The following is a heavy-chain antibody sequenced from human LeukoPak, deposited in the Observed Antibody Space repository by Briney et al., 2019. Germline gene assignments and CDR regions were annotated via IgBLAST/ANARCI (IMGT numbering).Heavy chain of an antibody. V-gene: IGHV3-11*01. D-gene: IGHD2-15*01. CDR3: ARDIVVVVAAKYYYYGMDV. CDR1: GFTFSDYY. Sequence: GGSLRLSCAASGFTFSDYYMSWIRQAPGKGLEWVSYISSSGSTIYYADSVKGRFTIYRDNAKNSLYLQMNSLRAEDTAVYYCARDIVVVVAAKYYYYGMDVWGQGTTVTVSS. J-gene: IGHJ6*02. CDR2: ISSSGSTI.